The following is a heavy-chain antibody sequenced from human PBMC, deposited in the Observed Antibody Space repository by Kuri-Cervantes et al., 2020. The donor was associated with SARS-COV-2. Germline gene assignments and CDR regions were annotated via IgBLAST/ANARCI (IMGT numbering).Heavy chain of an antibody. D-gene: IGHD3-3*01. CDR1: GGSISSSSYY. J-gene: IGHJ5*02. V-gene: IGHV4-39*01. Sequence: SETLSLTCTVSGGSISSSSYYWGWIRQPPGKGLEWIGSIYYSGSTCYNPSLKSRVTISVDTSKNQFSLKLSSVTAADTAVYYCARQMMSSITIFGVVITNNWFDPWGQGTLVTVSS. CDR3: ARQMMSSITIFGVVITNNWFDP. CDR2: IYYSGST.